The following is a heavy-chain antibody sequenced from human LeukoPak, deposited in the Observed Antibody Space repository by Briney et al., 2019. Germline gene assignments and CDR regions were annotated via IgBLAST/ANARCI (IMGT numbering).Heavy chain of an antibody. CDR2: IYYSGST. CDR1: GGSISSSSYY. V-gene: IGHV4-39*01. J-gene: IGHJ4*02. CDR3: ARPLRSGGSSIDY. D-gene: IGHD2-15*01. Sequence: SETLSLTCTVSGGSISSSSYYWGWIRQPPGKGLEWSGSIYYSGSTYYNPSLKSRVTISVDTFKNQFSLKLSSVTAADTAVYYCARPLRSGGSSIDYWGQGTLVTVSS.